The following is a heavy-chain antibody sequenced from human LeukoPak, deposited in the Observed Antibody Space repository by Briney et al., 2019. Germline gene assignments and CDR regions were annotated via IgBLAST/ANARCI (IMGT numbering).Heavy chain of an antibody. J-gene: IGHJ4*02. V-gene: IGHV4-34*01. Sequence: SETLSLTCAVYGGSFSGYYWSWIRQPPGKGLEWIGEINHSGSTNYNPSLKSRVTISVDTSKNQFSLKLSSVTAADPAVYYCARAPPNNYDFWSGYSREGYYFDYWGQGTLVTVSS. CDR2: INHSGST. CDR1: GGSFSGYY. CDR3: ARAPPNNYDFWSGYSREGYYFDY. D-gene: IGHD3-3*01.